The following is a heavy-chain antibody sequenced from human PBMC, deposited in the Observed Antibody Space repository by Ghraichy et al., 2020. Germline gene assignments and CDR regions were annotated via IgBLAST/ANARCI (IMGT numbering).Heavy chain of an antibody. V-gene: IGHV6-1*01. CDR2: TYYRSKWYN. Sequence: SQTLSLTCAISGDSVSSNSAAWNWIRQSPSRGLEWLGRTYYRSKWYNDYAVSVKSRITINPDTSKNQFSLQLNSVTPEDTAVYYCARDEGYCSGGSCYSRPHGPRNWFDPWGQGTLVTVSS. CDR3: ARDEGYCSGGSCYSRPHGPRNWFDP. J-gene: IGHJ5*02. D-gene: IGHD2-15*01. CDR1: GDSVSSNSAA.